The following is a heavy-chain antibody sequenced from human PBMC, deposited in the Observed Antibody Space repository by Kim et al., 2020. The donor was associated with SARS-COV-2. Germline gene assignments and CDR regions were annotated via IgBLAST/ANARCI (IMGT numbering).Heavy chain of an antibody. V-gene: IGHV6-1*01. CDR3: ARDARPRVAAAAVWGDPYYYGMDV. J-gene: IGHJ6*02. CDR2: TYYRSKWYN. CDR1: GDSVSSNSAA. D-gene: IGHD6-13*01. Sequence: SQTLSLTCAISGDSVSSNSAAWNWIRQSPSRGLEWLGRTYYRSKWYNDYAVSVKSRITINPDTSKNQFSLQLNSVTPEDTAVYYCARDARPRVAAAAVWGDPYYYGMDVWGQGTTVTVSS.